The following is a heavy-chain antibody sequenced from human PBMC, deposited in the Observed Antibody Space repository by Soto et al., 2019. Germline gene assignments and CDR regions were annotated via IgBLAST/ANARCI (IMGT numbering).Heavy chain of an antibody. J-gene: IGHJ4*02. CDR2: ISGGGTGT. V-gene: IGHV3-23*01. Sequence: XESLRLSCAVSGFSFNNYAMNWVRLAPGKGLEWVSSISGGGTGTYSADAVRGRFTISSDKSRNTVYLQMSSLRAEDTAVYYCAKGHYYDNVGNWVANQAFDSWGQGSLVTVSS. D-gene: IGHD3-22*01. CDR1: GFSFNNYA. CDR3: AKGHYYDNVGNWVANQAFDS.